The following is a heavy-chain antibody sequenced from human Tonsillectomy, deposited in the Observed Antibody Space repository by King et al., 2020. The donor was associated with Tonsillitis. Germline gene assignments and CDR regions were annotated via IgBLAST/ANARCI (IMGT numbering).Heavy chain of an antibody. CDR1: GGSFSGYY. D-gene: IGHD4-17*01. CDR3: AREATVTTDYYYYYMDV. V-gene: IGHV4-34*01. CDR2: INNSVST. Sequence: VQLQQWGAGLLKPSETLSLTCAVYGGSFSGYYLSWIRQPPGKGLEWMGDINNSVSTNYNPSLKSRVTISVNTSKNQFSLKLSSVTAADTALYYCAREATVTTDYYYYYMDVWGKGTTVTVSS. J-gene: IGHJ6*03.